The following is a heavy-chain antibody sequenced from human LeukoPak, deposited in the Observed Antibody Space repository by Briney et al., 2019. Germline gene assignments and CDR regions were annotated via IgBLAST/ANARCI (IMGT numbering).Heavy chain of an antibody. CDR2: ISGSGGST. V-gene: IGHV3-23*01. CDR3: AKDRGSGSYGVDYFDY. Sequence: PGGXLXXXXXXXXXXXXTYAMSWVRQAPGXGLEWVSAISGSGGSTYYADSVKGRFTISRDNSKNTLYLQMDSLRAEDTAVYYCAKDRGSGSYGVDYFDYWGQGTLVTVSS. CDR1: XXXXXTYA. J-gene: IGHJ4*02. D-gene: IGHD3-10*01.